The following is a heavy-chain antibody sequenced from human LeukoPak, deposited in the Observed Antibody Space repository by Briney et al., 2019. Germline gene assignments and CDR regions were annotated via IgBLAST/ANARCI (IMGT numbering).Heavy chain of an antibody. CDR2: ISSGSNTI. D-gene: IGHD5-18*01. J-gene: IGHJ3*02. V-gene: IGHV3-48*01. CDR3: ATDPGYGYSGAFDI. Sequence: GGSLRLSCAASGFTFSSYSMNCVRQAPGKGLEWVSYISSGSNTIYYADSVKGRFTISRDNAKNSLYLQMNSLRAEDAAVYYCATDPGYGYSGAFDIWGQGTMVTVSS. CDR1: GFTFSSYS.